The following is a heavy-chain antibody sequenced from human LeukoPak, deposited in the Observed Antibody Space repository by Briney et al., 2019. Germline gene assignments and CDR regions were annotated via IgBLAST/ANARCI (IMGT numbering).Heavy chain of an antibody. CDR1: GFTFSDYY. J-gene: IGHJ6*02. D-gene: IGHD6-19*01. V-gene: IGHV3-11*01. CDR2: ISSSGSTI. CDR3: ARDRGSSGWCYYGMDV. Sequence: GRSLRLSCAASGFTFSDYYMSWIRQAPGKGLEWVSYISSSGSTIYYADSVKGRFTISRDNAKNSLYLQMNSLRAEDTAVYYCARDRGSSGWCYYGMDVWGQGTTVTVSS.